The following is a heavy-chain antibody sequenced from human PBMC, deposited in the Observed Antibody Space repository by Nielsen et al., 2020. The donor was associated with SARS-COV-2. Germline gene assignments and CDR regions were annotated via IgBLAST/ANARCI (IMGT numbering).Heavy chain of an antibody. CDR3: ASWSKSNWFDY. V-gene: IGHV5-51*01. J-gene: IGHJ4*03. CDR1: GNILSTLC. CDR2: IYLSDSRT. Sequence: GESLKISCQASGNILSTLCIGWVRQRPGKGLEWMGNIYLSDSRTVYSPSFQGQVTISDDKSITTAYLQWSSLKATDTAIYFCASWSKSNWFDYWGQGTTVTVSS. D-gene: IGHD2-8*01.